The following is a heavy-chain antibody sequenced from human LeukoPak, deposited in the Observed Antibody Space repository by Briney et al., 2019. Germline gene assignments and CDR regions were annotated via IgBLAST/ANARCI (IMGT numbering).Heavy chain of an antibody. CDR1: GFTFSNYP. D-gene: IGHD6-19*01. CDR2: ISGSGGDT. CDR3: AKATRVGAVAGSDY. V-gene: IGHV3-23*01. Sequence: GGSLRLSCAGSGFTFSNYPMSWVRQVPGKGLEWVSSISGSGGDTYYADSVKGRFTIFRDNSKNTLYLQMNSLRAEDTAVYYCAKATRVGAVAGSDYWGQGTLVTVSS. J-gene: IGHJ4*02.